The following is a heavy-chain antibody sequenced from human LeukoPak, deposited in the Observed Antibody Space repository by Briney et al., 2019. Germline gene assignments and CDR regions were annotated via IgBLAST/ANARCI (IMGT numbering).Heavy chain of an antibody. D-gene: IGHD3-3*01. CDR3: ARYYTSSDYYFDY. CDR2: ISYGGST. Sequence: PSETLSLTCTASGGSISSYYWTWIRQPPGKGLEWIGYISYGGSTNYNPSLASRVTISRDTSKNQFSLKLGSVTAADTALYYCARYYTSSDYYFDYWGQGTLVTVSS. CDR1: GGSISSYY. J-gene: IGHJ4*02. V-gene: IGHV4-59*01.